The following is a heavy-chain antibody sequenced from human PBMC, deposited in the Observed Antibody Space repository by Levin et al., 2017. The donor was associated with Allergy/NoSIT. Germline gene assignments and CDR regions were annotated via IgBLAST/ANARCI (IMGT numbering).Heavy chain of an antibody. CDR2: IYLSGRN. Sequence: SCAVSGGSISSGGYSWSWIRQPPGKGLEWIGNIYLSGRNYYNPSLKSRVTISVDRSKNQFSLNLSSVTAADTAVYYCARVAGYSYGYYFDYWGQGTLVTVSS. J-gene: IGHJ4*02. CDR1: GGSISSGGYS. V-gene: IGHV4-30-2*01. D-gene: IGHD5-18*01. CDR3: ARVAGYSYGYYFDY.